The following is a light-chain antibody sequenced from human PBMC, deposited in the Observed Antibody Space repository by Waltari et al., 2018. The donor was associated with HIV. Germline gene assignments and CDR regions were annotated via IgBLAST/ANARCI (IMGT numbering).Light chain of an antibody. V-gene: IGLV2-14*01. CDR2: GVN. CDR3: SSYTNSDILL. Sequence: QSALTQPASVSGSPGQSITIPCTGANPDIGLYNLLPWYRQHPDKAPQLVIYGVNTRPSGVSDRFSGSKSGNTASLTISSLQAEDEADYYCSSYTNSDILLFGGGTKLTVL. CDR1: NPDIGLYNL. J-gene: IGLJ2*01.